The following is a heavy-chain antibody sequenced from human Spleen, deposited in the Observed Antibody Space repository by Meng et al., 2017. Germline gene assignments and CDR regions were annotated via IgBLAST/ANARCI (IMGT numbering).Heavy chain of an antibody. D-gene: IGHD3-3*01. J-gene: IGHJ5*02. CDR1: GGSISSSSYY. V-gene: IGHV4-39*01. Sequence: QRQRRESGLALVKPSETLPRTCSASGGSISSSSYYWGWIRQPPGKGLEWMGSIYYSGSTYYNPSLKSRVTISVDTSKNQFSLKLSSVTAADTAVYYCARQGFLEWLLYRRNWFDPWGQGTLVTVSS. CDR3: ARQGFLEWLLYRRNWFDP. CDR2: IYYSGST.